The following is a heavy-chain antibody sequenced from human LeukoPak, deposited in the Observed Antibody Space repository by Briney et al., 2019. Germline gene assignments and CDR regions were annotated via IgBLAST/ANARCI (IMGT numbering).Heavy chain of an antibody. CDR2: ISSSSSSTI. CDR1: GSTFSSYS. J-gene: IGHJ4*02. CDR3: ARGGGKRWLQIDY. D-gene: IGHD5-24*01. Sequence: PGGSLRLSCAASGSTFSSYSMNWVRQAPGKGLEWVSYISSSSSSTIYYADSVKGQFTISRDNAKNSLYLQMNSLRAEDTAVYYCARGGGKRWLQIDYWGQGTLVTVSS. V-gene: IGHV3-48*01.